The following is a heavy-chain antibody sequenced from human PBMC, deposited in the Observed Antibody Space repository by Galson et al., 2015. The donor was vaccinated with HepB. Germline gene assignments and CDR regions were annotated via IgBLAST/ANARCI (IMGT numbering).Heavy chain of an antibody. CDR2: IYHSGST. D-gene: IGHD6-13*01. CDR3: ARTSSSWLGLPEYFQH. J-gene: IGHJ1*01. Sequence: SETLSLTCAVSGGSISSSNWWSWVRQPPGKGLEWIGEIYHSGSTNYNPSLKSRVTISVDKSKNQFSLKLSSVTAADTAVYYCARTSSSWLGLPEYFQHWGQGTLVTVSS. V-gene: IGHV4-4*02. CDR1: GGSISSSNW.